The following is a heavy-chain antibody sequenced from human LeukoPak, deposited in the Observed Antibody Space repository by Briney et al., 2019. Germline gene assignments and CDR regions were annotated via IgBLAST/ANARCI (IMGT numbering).Heavy chain of an antibody. CDR1: GFTFSSYS. Sequence: GGSLRLSCAASGFTFSSYSMNWVRQAPGKGLEWVSSISSSSSYIYCADSVKGRFTISRDNAKNSLYLQMNSLRAEDTAVYYCARASGGDRGYDLYYLDYWGQGSLVTVSS. CDR3: ARASGGDRGYDLYYLDY. CDR2: ISSSSSYI. D-gene: IGHD5-12*01. V-gene: IGHV3-21*01. J-gene: IGHJ4*02.